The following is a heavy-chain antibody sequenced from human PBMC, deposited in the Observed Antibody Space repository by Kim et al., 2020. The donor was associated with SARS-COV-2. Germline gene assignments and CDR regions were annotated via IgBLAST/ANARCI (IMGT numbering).Heavy chain of an antibody. D-gene: IGHD6-13*01. J-gene: IGHJ4*02. CDR2: ISGSGAST. CDR1: GFTFSSYA. Sequence: GGSLRLSCAASGFTFSSYAMSWVRQAPGKGLEWVSVISGSGASTYYADSVKGRFTISRDNSKNTLYLQMNSLRAEDTAVYYCAKGKSGSSCLDYWGQGTLVTVSS. V-gene: IGHV3-23*01. CDR3: AKGKSGSSCLDY.